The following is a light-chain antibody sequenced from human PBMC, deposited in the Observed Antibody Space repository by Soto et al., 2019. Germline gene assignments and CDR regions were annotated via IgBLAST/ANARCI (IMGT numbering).Light chain of an antibody. J-gene: IGKJ5*01. CDR1: QSVSSY. Sequence: EIVLTQSPPTLSLSPGERATLSCRASQSVSSYLAWYQQKPGQAPRLLIYDASNRATGIPVRFSGSGSGTDFTLTISSLEPEDFAVYYCQQRSNWPPITFGQGTRLDIK. CDR3: QQRSNWPPIT. V-gene: IGKV3-11*01. CDR2: DAS.